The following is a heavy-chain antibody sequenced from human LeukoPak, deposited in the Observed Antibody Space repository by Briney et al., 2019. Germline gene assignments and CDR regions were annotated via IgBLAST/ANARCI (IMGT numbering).Heavy chain of an antibody. CDR1: GYTFTSYG. D-gene: IGHD2-2*01. CDR2: ISAYNGNT. CDR3: ARSGNQLLIGGWFDP. Sequence: ASVKVSCKASGYTFTSYGISWVRQAPGQGLEWMGWISAYNGNTNYAQKLQGRVTMTTDTSTSTAYMELRSLRSDDTAVYYCARSGNQLLIGGWFDPWGQGTLVTVSS. J-gene: IGHJ5*02. V-gene: IGHV1-18*01.